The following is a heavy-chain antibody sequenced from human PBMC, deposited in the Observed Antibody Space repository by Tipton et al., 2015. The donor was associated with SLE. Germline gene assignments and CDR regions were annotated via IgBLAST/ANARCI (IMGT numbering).Heavy chain of an antibody. D-gene: IGHD4-17*01. CDR3: ARTTVTTIYFDY. J-gene: IGHJ4*02. Sequence: LRLSCTVSGGSISSSSYYWGWIRQPPGKGLEWIGSIYYSGSTYYNPSLKSRVTISVDTSKNQFSLKLSSVTAADTAVHYCARTTVTTIYFDYWGQGTLVTVSS. CDR2: IYYSGST. V-gene: IGHV4-39*07. CDR1: GGSISSSSYY.